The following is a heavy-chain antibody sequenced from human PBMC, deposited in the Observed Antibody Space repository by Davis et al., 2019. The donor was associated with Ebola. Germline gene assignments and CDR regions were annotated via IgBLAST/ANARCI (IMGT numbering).Heavy chain of an antibody. CDR1: GFTFSSYA. V-gene: IGHV3-48*02. Sequence: GGSLRLSCAASGFTFSSYAMSWVRQAPGKGLEWVSYISSSSSSIYYADSVKGRFTISRDNAKNSLYLQVNSLRDEDTAVYYCARNYGGHDGWGQGTLVTVSS. CDR2: ISSSSSSI. CDR3: ARNYGGHDG. D-gene: IGHD4/OR15-4a*01. J-gene: IGHJ4*02.